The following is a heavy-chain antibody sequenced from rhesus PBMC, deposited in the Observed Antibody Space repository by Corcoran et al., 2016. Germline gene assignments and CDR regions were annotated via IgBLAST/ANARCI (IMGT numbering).Heavy chain of an antibody. CDR2: ISYTGGTK. J-gene: IGHJ4*01. V-gene: IGHV3S18*01. Sequence: EVQLVESGGGLAQPGGSLRLSCAASGFSFSDYYMYWVRQAPGKGLEWVSGISYTGGTKYYVDSVKGRFTISRENAKNTLFLQMDSLRAEDTAVYYCARNGGIYGWGQGVLVTVSS. D-gene: IGHD2-15*01. CDR3: ARNGGIYG. CDR1: GFSFSDYY.